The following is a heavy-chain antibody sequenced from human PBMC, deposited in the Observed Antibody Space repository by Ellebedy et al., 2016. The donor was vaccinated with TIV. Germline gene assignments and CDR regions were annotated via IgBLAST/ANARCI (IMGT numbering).Heavy chain of an antibody. J-gene: IGHJ4*02. CDR1: GFTFSSYA. CDR2: ISNSGRSK. CDR3: AKDRIGGARKFDD. Sequence: GESLKISCVASGFTFSSYAMSWVRQAPGKGLEWVSTISNSGRSKYNADSGKGRFTISRDTSKNTLYLQMNGLRAEDTAVYYGAKDRIGGARKFDDWGQGTLVTVSS. V-gene: IGHV3-23*01. D-gene: IGHD3-10*01.